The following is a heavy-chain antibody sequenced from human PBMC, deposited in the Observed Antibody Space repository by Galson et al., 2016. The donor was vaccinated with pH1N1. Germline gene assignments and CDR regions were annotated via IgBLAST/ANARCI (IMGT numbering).Heavy chain of an antibody. V-gene: IGHV3-23*01. CDR3: AKVMRGGATPFDY. Sequence: SLRLSCAASGFTFGAYAINWVRQAPGKGLEWVSAISDGGATKLYGDSVKGRFTITRDNSENTVFLQMNSLRAEDTAVHYCAKVMRGGATPFDYWGQGTLVIVTS. CDR1: GFTFGAYA. D-gene: IGHD1-26*01. CDR2: ISDGGATK. J-gene: IGHJ4*02.